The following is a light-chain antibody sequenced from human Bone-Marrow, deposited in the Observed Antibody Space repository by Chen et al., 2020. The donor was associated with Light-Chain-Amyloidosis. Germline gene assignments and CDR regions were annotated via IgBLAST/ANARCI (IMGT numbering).Light chain of an antibody. CDR3: CSYAGSSTWV. V-gene: IGLV2-23*02. CDR1: SSDVGSYNL. Sequence: QSALTQPASVSGSPGQSITISCTGTSSDVGSYNLVSWYQQHPGKAPKLMIYELSKRPSGVSNRFSGSKSGNTASLTISGLQDEDEADYYCCSYAGSSTWVFGGGTKLTVL. CDR2: ELS. J-gene: IGLJ3*02.